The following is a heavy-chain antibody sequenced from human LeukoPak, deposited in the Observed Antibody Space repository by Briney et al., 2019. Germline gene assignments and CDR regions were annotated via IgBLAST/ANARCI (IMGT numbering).Heavy chain of an antibody. CDR3: ARGEKWDLHAFDM. V-gene: IGHV4-61*02. J-gene: IGHJ3*02. CDR2: ISSSGST. Sequence: PSETLSLTCTVSGDSISSGDYYWSWIRQPAGKGLEWIGRISSSGSTNYNPSLKSRVTISVDTSKNQFSLKLSSVTAADTAVYYCARGEKWDLHAFDMWGQGTVVTVSS. CDR1: GDSISSGDYY. D-gene: IGHD1-26*01.